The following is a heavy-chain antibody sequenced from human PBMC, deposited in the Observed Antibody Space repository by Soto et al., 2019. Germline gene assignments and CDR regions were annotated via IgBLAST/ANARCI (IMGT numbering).Heavy chain of an antibody. J-gene: IGHJ5*02. CDR3: ARNHYDFWSGYYKDNWFDP. CDR1: GFTFSSYG. V-gene: IGHV3-33*01. D-gene: IGHD3-3*01. CDR2: IWYDGSNK. Sequence: PGGSLRLSCAASGFTFSSYGMHWVRQAPGKGLEWVAVIWYDGSNKYYADSVKGRFTISRDNSKNTLYLQMNSLRAEDTAVYYCARNHYDFWSGYYKDNWFDPWGQGTLVTVSS.